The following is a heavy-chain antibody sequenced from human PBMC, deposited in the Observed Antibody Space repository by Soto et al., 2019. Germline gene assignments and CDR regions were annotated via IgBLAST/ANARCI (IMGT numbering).Heavy chain of an antibody. D-gene: IGHD3-22*01. V-gene: IGHV3-53*01. J-gene: IGHJ3*02. CDR1: GFTVSSNY. CDR3: ARDITMIGPGGAPSFFDI. Sequence: EVQLVESGGGLIQPGGSLRLSCAASGFTVSSNYMSWVRQAPGKGLEWVSVIYSGGSTYYADSVKGRFTISIDNSNNTLDIQMNSLSAEDTAVYYCARDITMIGPGGAPSFFDIWGQGTMVTVSS. CDR2: IYSGGST.